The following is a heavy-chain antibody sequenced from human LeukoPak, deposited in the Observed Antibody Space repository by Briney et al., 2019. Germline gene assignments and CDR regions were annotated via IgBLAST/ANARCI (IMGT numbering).Heavy chain of an antibody. V-gene: IGHV4-38-2*02. CDR1: GYSISSGYY. J-gene: IGHJ4*02. CDR3: ASDRGAFDY. D-gene: IGHD3-16*01. CDR2: IYHSGST. Sequence: PSETLSLTCTVSGYSISSGYYWGWIRQPPGKGLEWIGSIYHSGSTYYNPSLKSRVTISVDTSKNQFSLKLRSVMAADTAVYYCASDRGAFDYWGQGTLVTVSS.